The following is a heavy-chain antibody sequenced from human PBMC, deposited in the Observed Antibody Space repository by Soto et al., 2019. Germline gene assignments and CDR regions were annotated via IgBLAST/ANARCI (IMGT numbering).Heavy chain of an antibody. Sequence: SETLSLTCTVSGYSINSGYILVWFRRPPGQGLEWSGSRYSTGTTYYNPSLRRRVKMSVDTSKNQLSLVLRSVTAADTAVYYCVARATVVNSPWFDPWGQGTQVTVSS. V-gene: IGHV4-38-2*02. CDR2: RYSTGTT. CDR3: VARATVVNSPWFDP. J-gene: IGHJ5*02. CDR1: GYSINSGYI. D-gene: IGHD1-1*01.